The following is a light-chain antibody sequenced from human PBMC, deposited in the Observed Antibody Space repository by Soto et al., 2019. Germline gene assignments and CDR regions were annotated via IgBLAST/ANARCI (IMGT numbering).Light chain of an antibody. CDR1: RDISNN. Sequence: EIVMTQSPASLSVSPGGRATLSCRASRDISNNLAWYQQRPGQPPRLLIYGASTRATGVPARFSGSGWGTDFTLTISGLQSGDFAVYYCQQYTSWQTFGQGTQVDIK. V-gene: IGKV3-15*01. CDR2: GAS. CDR3: QQYTSWQT. J-gene: IGKJ1*01.